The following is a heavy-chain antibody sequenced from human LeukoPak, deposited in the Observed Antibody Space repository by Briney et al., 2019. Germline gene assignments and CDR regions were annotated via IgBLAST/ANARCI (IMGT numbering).Heavy chain of an antibody. Sequence: PGGSLKLSCAASGFTFSGSAIHWVRQASGKGLEWVGRIRSKANSYATAYAASVKGRFTISRDDSKNTAYLQMNSLKTEDTAVYYCTRHDYGGHYYYGMDVWGKGTTVTVSS. V-gene: IGHV3-73*01. CDR3: TRHDYGGHYYYGMDV. J-gene: IGHJ6*04. D-gene: IGHD4-23*01. CDR2: IRSKANSYAT. CDR1: GFTFSGSA.